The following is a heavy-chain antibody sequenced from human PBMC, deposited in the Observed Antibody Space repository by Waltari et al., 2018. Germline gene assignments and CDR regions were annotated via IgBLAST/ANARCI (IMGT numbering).Heavy chain of an antibody. CDR2: INHAGIT. CDR1: GGSFSGYY. CDR3: ARGLSTVARFDY. J-gene: IGHJ4*02. V-gene: IGHV4-34*01. D-gene: IGHD4-17*01. Sequence: QVQLQQWGAGLLKPSETLSLTCAVYGGSFSGYYWTWIRQPPGKGLEWIAEINHAGITNYNPALKSRGTMSVDTAKNQCALKMTSVTAADTAMYYCARGLSTVARFDYWGQGTLVTVSS.